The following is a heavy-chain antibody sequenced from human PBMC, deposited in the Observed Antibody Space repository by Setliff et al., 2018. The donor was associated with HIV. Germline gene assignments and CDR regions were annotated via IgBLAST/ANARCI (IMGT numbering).Heavy chain of an antibody. CDR3: ARGVGPQSPLFHFDL. J-gene: IGHJ4*02. Sequence: GESLKISCAASGFTFSSYEMNWVRQAPGKGLEWVSYISSSGNAIYYADSVKGRFTISRDNAKNSLYLQMNSLRAEDTAVYYCARGVGPQSPLFHFDLWGQGTLVTVSS. CDR2: ISSSGNAI. CDR1: GFTFSSYE. D-gene: IGHD2-21*01. V-gene: IGHV3-48*03.